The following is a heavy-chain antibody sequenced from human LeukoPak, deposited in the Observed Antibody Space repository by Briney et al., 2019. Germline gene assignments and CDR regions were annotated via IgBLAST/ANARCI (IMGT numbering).Heavy chain of an antibody. J-gene: IGHJ6*03. Sequence: SETLSLTCAVSGGSISSSNWWSWIRQPPGKGLEWIGEIYHSGSTNYNPSLKSRVTISVDTSKNQFSLKLSSVTAADTAVYYCARFPYYYDSSGYHPRSDYYMDVWGKGTTVTISS. CDR1: GGSISSSNW. CDR2: IYHSGST. V-gene: IGHV4-4*02. CDR3: ARFPYYYDSSGYHPRSDYYMDV. D-gene: IGHD3-22*01.